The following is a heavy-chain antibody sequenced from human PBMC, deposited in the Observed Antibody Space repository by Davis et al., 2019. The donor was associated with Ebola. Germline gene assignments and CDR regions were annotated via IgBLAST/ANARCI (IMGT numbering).Heavy chain of an antibody. Sequence: AASVKVSCKVSGYTFSTYGITWVRQAPGQGLEWMGWIVSTSGDTNYAQNYQGRVAMTIEASTSTAYMELRSLTSDDTAVYYCAIVGATTPQFDYWGQGTLVTVSS. CDR2: IVSTSGDT. J-gene: IGHJ4*02. V-gene: IGHV1-18*01. CDR1: GYTFSTYG. CDR3: AIVGATTPQFDY. D-gene: IGHD1-26*01.